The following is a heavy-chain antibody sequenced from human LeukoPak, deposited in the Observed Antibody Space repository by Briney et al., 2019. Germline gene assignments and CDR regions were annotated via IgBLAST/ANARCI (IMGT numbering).Heavy chain of an antibody. CDR3: ATYTRHCSGGTCYSIDY. V-gene: IGHV4-59*08. D-gene: IGHD2-15*01. CDR2: IYYSGSS. Sequence: SETLSLTCTVSGDSISSYHWTWIRQPPGRGLEWIDYIYYSGSSNYNPSLKSRVTISLDTSNNQFSLRLSSVTAADTAIYYCATYTRHCSGGTCYSIDYWGQGTLVTVSS. CDR1: GDSISSYH. J-gene: IGHJ4*02.